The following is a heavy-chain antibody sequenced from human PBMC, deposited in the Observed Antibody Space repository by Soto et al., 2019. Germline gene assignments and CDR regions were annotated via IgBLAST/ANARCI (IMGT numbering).Heavy chain of an antibody. V-gene: IGHV4-30-4*01. CDR3: ARGDSSNYLAY. D-gene: IGHD3-22*01. J-gene: IGHJ4*02. CDR2: IHYSGST. CDR1: GGSVRRGETY. Sequence: SETLSLTCNVSGGSVRRGETYWIWIRQSPGNGLEWIGYIHYSGSTYYNPSLRSRVTMSLDMSNNQFSLQLSSVTAADTAVYFCARGDSSNYLAYWGLGTLVTVSS.